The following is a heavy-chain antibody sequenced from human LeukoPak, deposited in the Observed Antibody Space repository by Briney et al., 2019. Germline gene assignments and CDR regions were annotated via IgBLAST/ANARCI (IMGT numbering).Heavy chain of an antibody. CDR1: GFTFYDYA. CDR2: ISGDGGST. J-gene: IGHJ4*02. D-gene: IGHD1-26*01. V-gene: IGHV3-43*02. Sequence: GGSLRLSCAASGFTFYDYAMHWVRQAPGKGLEWVSLISGDGGSTYYADSVKGRFTISRDNSKNSLYLQMNSLRTEDTALYYCAKGSNSGSYYAYPDYWGQGTLVTVSS. CDR3: AKGSNSGSYYAYPDY.